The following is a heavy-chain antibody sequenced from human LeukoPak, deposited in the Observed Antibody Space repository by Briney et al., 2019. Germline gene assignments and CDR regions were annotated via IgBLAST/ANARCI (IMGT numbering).Heavy chain of an antibody. J-gene: IGHJ4*02. CDR2: FSGAGSST. Sequence: PGGSLRLSCAVSGFTFSSYAMSWVRQAPGKGLEWVSAFSGAGSSTNYADSVKGRFTISRDNSKNTLYLQMHSLRVEDTAVYYCATHHDYSNSNYFDFWGPGTLVTVSS. V-gene: IGHV3-23*01. D-gene: IGHD4-11*01. CDR3: ATHHDYSNSNYFDF. CDR1: GFTFSSYA.